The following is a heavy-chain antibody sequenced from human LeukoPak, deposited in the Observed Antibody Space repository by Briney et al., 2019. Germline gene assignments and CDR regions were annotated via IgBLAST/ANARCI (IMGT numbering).Heavy chain of an antibody. Sequence: GGSLRLSCAASGFTFSSYGMSWVRQAPGKGLEWVANIKQDGSEKYYVDSVKGRFTISRDNAKNSLYLQMNSLRAEDTAVYYCAREGPYYYYMDVWGKGTTVTISS. J-gene: IGHJ6*03. CDR2: IKQDGSEK. CDR1: GFTFSSYG. V-gene: IGHV3-7*01. CDR3: AREGPYYYYMDV.